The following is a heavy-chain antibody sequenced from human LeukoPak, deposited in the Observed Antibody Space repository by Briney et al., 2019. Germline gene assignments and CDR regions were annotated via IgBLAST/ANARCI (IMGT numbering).Heavy chain of an antibody. CDR2: VNTTTGNP. CDR3: VGAETSVGYFDY. CDR1: GGTFSSYA. V-gene: IGHV7-4-1*02. Sequence: ASVKVSCKAPGGTFSSYAISWVRQAPGQGLQWMGWVNTTTGNPTYAQGFTGRFVFSFDTSVSTAYLQISSLKAEDTAVYYCVGAETSVGYFDYWGQGTLVSVSS. D-gene: IGHD4-23*01. J-gene: IGHJ4*02.